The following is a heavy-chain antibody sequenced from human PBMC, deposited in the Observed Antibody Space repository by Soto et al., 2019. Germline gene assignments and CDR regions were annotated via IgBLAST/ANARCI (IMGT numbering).Heavy chain of an antibody. CDR2: IYYSGST. V-gene: IGHV4-31*03. J-gene: IGHJ4*02. D-gene: IGHD6-13*01. CDR1: GGSISSGGYY. CDR3: ARGGIAAAAPPDY. Sequence: QVQLQESGPGLVKPSQTLSLTCTVSGGSISSGGYYWSWIRQHPGKGLEWIRYIYYSGSTYYNPSLKSRVTISVDTSKTQFSLKLSSVTAADTAVYYCARGGIAAAAPPDYWGQGTLVTVSS.